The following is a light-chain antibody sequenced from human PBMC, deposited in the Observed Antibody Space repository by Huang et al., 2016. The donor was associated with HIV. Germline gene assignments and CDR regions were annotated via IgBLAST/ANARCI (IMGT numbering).Light chain of an antibody. J-gene: IGKJ4*01. CDR3: HQYNNWLLS. CDR1: RSVSTN. V-gene: IGKV3-15*01. CDR2: GSS. Sequence: EIVMTQSPATLSVTPGQRVTLSCRANRSVSTNLAWYQQRHGQAPRLLTYGSSTGAPGLPARFSGSGSGTDFSLTISSLQSEDFALYYCHQYNNWLLSFGGGTRV.